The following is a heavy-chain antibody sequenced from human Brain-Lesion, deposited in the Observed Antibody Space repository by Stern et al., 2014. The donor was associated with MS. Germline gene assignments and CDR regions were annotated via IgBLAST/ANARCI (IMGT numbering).Heavy chain of an antibody. V-gene: IGHV3-53*01. CDR2: MYSRGGT. J-gene: IGHJ4*02. CDR3: ARKTDTAVGGDY. D-gene: IGHD5-18*01. CDR1: GFSVITNF. Sequence: EVQLVESGGGLIQPGGSLRLSCAASGFSVITNFMSWVRQAPGKGLEWVSLMYSRGGTNYADSVKGRFTISRDSSKNTLYLQMSDLRAEDTAVYYCARKTDTAVGGDYWGPGTLVTVSS.